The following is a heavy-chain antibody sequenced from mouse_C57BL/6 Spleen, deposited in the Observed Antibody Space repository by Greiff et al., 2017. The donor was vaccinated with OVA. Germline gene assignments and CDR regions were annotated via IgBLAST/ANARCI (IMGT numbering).Heavy chain of an antibody. CDR1: GYTFTDYY. V-gene: IGHV1-26*01. Sequence: EVQLQQSGPELVKPGASVKISCKASGYTFTDYYMNWVKQSHGKSLEWIGDINPNNGGTSYNQKFKGKATLTVDKSSSTAYMELRSLTSEDSAVYYGARRIYYYGSSYGAMDYWGQGTSVTVSS. D-gene: IGHD1-1*01. CDR3: ARRIYYYGSSYGAMDY. CDR2: INPNNGGT. J-gene: IGHJ4*01.